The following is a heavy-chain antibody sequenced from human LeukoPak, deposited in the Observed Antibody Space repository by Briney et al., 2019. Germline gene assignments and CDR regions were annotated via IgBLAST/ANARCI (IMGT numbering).Heavy chain of an antibody. D-gene: IGHD3-10*01. Sequence: GESLKISCQGSGYSLTDYWIGWVRQMPGKGLEWMGIIYPGDSDTRYSPSFQGQVTIPADKSISTAYLQWGSLKASDTAMYYCARMKYYSPYHLGFRGQGTLVTVSS. CDR1: GYSLTDYW. CDR3: ARMKYYSPYHLGF. J-gene: IGHJ4*02. CDR2: IYPGDSDT. V-gene: IGHV5-51*01.